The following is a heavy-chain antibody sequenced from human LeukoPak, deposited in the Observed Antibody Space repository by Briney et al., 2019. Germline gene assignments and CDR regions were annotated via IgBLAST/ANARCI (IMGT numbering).Heavy chain of an antibody. J-gene: IGHJ6*02. Sequence: GESLKISCKGSGYSFTSYWIGWVRQMPGKGLEWMGIIYPGDSDTRYSPPFQGQVTISADKSISTAYLQWSSLKASDTAMYYCARHRRRARALIFYYYYGMDVWGQGTTVTVSS. CDR3: ARHRRRARALIFYYYYGMDV. D-gene: IGHD3/OR15-3a*01. CDR2: IYPGDSDT. V-gene: IGHV5-51*01. CDR1: GYSFTSYW.